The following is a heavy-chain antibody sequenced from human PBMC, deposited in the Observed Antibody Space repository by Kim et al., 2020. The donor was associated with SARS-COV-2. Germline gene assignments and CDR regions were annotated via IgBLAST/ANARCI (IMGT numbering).Heavy chain of an antibody. D-gene: IGHD6-19*01. CDR2: IKWNSDIT. CDR1: GFTFDDYA. CDR3: AKDDGVRRPGFSSGWFPH. Sequence: GGSLRLSCEASGFTFDDYAMHWVRQVPGKGLEYVSGIKWNSDITGYADSVKGRFTISRDNAKNSLYLQMNSLRAEDTGLYYCAKDDGVRRPGFSSGWFPHWGQGNLVTVSS. J-gene: IGHJ4*02. V-gene: IGHV3-9*01.